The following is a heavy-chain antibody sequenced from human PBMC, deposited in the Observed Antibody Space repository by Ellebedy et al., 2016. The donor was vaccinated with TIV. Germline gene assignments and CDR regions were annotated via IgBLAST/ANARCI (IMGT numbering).Heavy chain of an antibody. Sequence: GGSLRLSXAASGFTFATYAMSWVRQAPGKGLEWVSAISGSGDNTYYADSVKGRFTISRDNSKNTPYLQLNSLRAEDTAIYYCVAFTVNFDFWGQGTLVTVSS. CDR2: ISGSGDNT. D-gene: IGHD3-3*02. V-gene: IGHV3-23*01. CDR3: VAFTVNFDF. CDR1: GFTFATYA. J-gene: IGHJ4*02.